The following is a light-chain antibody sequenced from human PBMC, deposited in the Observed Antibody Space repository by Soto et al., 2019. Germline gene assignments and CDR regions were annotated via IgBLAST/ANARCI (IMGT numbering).Light chain of an antibody. CDR1: QSVSSNY. CDR2: RTS. J-gene: IGKJ5*01. Sequence: EIVLTQSPGTLSLSPGERGTLSCRASQSVSSNYLAWYQQKPGQAPRLLIYRTSTRPAAIPDRFSGSGSGTDFTLTISRLEPEEFAVYYCQQYGSSPITFGQGTRLEIK. V-gene: IGKV3-20*01. CDR3: QQYGSSPIT.